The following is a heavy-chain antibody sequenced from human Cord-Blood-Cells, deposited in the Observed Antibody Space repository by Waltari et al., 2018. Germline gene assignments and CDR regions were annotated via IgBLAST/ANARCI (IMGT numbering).Heavy chain of an antibody. V-gene: IGHV1-2*04. Sequence: QVQLVQSGAEVKKPGASVQVSCKASGSTFTGYSMNWVRQAPGQGLEWMGWINPNSGGTNYAQKFQGWVTMTRDTSISTAYMELSRLRSDDTAVYYCARGDWNYLFAFDIWGQGTMVTVSS. CDR1: GSTFTGYS. J-gene: IGHJ3*02. D-gene: IGHD1-7*01. CDR2: INPNSGGT. CDR3: ARGDWNYLFAFDI.